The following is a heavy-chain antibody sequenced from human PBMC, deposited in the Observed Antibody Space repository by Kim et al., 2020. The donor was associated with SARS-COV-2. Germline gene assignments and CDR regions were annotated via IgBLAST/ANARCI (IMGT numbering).Heavy chain of an antibody. V-gene: IGHV1-69*04. D-gene: IGHD4-17*01. CDR1: GGTFSSYA. Sequence: SVKVSCKASGGTFSSYAISWVRQAPGQGLEWMGRIIPILGIANYAQKFQGRVTITADKSTSTAYMELSSLRSEDTAVYYCARAALYGDYEEGYFDYWGQGTLVTVSS. CDR2: IIPILGIA. J-gene: IGHJ4*02. CDR3: ARAALYGDYEEGYFDY.